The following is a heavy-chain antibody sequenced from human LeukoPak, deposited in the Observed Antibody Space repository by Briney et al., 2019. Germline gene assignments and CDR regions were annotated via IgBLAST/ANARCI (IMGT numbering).Heavy chain of an antibody. CDR2: IDPSDSYT. D-gene: IGHD4-17*01. CDR1: GYSFTNYW. J-gene: IGHJ4*02. Sequence: PGGSLRLSCKGSGYSFTNYWISWVRQMPGKGLEWMGRIDPSDSYTNYSPSFQGHVTISADKSISTAYLQWSSLKASDTAMYYCAKHYGDYVAHFDYWGQGTLVTVPS. CDR3: AKHYGDYVAHFDY. V-gene: IGHV5-10-1*01.